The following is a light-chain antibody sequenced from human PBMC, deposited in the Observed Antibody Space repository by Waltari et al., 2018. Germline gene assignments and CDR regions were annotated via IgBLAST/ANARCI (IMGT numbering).Light chain of an antibody. CDR2: GAS. J-gene: IGKJ3*01. CDR1: QSIGTN. V-gene: IGKV3-15*01. CDR3: HQYHNWPLT. Sequence: EIVMTQSPATLSVSPGERATLSCRASQSIGTNLAWYQQKPGQAPKLLIYGASTRATGIPARFSGSASGTEFTLTITSLQSEDFEGYYCHQYHNWPLTFGPGTRVDIK.